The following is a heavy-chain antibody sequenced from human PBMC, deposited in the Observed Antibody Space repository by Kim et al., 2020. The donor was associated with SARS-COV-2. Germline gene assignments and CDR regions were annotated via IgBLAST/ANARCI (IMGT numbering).Heavy chain of an antibody. J-gene: IGHJ4*02. Sequence: GGSLRLSCAASGFTFSSYSMNWVRQAPGKGLEWVSYISSSSSTIYYADSVKGRFTISRDNAKNSLYLQMNSLRDEDTAVYYCARVFDFDWLLYRSYYFYYRGQGTLVTVSS. CDR2: ISSSSSTI. CDR1: GFTFSSYS. V-gene: IGHV3-48*02. CDR3: ARVFDFDWLLYRSYYFYY. D-gene: IGHD3-9*01.